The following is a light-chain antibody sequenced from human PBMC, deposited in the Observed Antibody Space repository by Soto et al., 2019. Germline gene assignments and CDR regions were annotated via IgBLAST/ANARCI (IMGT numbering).Light chain of an antibody. V-gene: IGLV2-14*01. J-gene: IGLJ1*01. CDR1: SSDVGGYDY. CDR3: SSYTSRSTLV. Sequence: QSVLTQPASVSGSPGQSITFSCTGTSSDVGGYDYVSWYQQHPGKAPKLMIYEVSNRPSGVSNRFSDSKSDNTASLTISGLQAEDEADYYCSSYTSRSTLVFGTGTKLTVL. CDR2: EVS.